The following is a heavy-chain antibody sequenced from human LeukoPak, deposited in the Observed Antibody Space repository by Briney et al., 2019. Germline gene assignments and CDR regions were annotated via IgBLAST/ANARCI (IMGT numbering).Heavy chain of an antibody. J-gene: IGHJ3*02. CDR3: TSIDVPGGIFDI. Sequence: GGSLRLSCAASGFTFSGSTMHWVRQASGKGLEWVGRIRSKADTHATAYAASVKGRFTISRDDSKNTAYLQMNSLKTEDTAVYYCTSIDVPGGIFDIWGQGTLVTVSS. V-gene: IGHV3-73*01. CDR1: GFTFSGST. D-gene: IGHD6-13*01. CDR2: IRSKADTHAT.